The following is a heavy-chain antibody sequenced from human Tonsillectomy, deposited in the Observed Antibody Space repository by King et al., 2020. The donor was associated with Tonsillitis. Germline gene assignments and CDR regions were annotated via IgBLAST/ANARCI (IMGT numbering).Heavy chain of an antibody. V-gene: IGHV4-38-2*01. CDR2: IYHSGST. Sequence: QLQESGPGLVKPSETLSLTCAVSGYSISRGYYWGWIRQPPGKGLEWIGSIYHSGSTYYNPSLKSRVTISVDTSKNQFSLKLSSVTAADTAVYYCASLYSGYDGTFDYWGQGTLVTVSS. J-gene: IGHJ4*02. D-gene: IGHD5-12*01. CDR3: ASLYSGYDGTFDY. CDR1: GYSISRGYY.